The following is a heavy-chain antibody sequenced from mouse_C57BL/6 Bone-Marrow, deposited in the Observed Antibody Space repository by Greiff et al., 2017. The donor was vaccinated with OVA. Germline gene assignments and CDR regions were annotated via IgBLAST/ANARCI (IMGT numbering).Heavy chain of an antibody. CDR3: ASQRGAYYSNYYAMDY. CDR2: ISSGGSYT. CDR1: GFTFSSYG. Sequence: EVKLVESGGDLVKPGGSLKLSCAASGFTFSSYGMSWVRQTPDKRLEWVATISSGGSYTYYPDSVKGRFTISRDKAKNTLYLQMSSLKSEETSMYYGASQRGAYYSNYYAMDYWGQGTSVTVSS. D-gene: IGHD2-5*01. J-gene: IGHJ4*01. V-gene: IGHV5-6*01.